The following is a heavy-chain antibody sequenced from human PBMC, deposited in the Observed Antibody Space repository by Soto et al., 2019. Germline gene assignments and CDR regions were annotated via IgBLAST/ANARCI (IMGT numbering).Heavy chain of an antibody. J-gene: IGHJ3*02. CDR3: ARDFPYYYDSSGYRDDAFDI. Sequence: QVQLQESGPGLVKPSGTLSLTCAVSGGSISSSNWWSWVRQPPGKGLEWIGEIHHSGSTNYNPSLKSRVTISVDKSKNQFSLKLSSVTAADTAVYYCARDFPYYYDSSGYRDDAFDIWGQGTMVTVSS. D-gene: IGHD3-22*01. V-gene: IGHV4-4*02. CDR1: GGSISSSNW. CDR2: IHHSGST.